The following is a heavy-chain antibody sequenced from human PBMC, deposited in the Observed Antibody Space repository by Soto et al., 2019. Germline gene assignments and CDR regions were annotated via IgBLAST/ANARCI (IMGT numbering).Heavy chain of an antibody. CDR2: ISGSGGST. V-gene: IGHV3-23*01. Sequence: EVQLLESGGGLVQPGGSLRLSCAASGFTFSSYAMSWVRQAPGKGLEWVSAISGSGGSTYYADSMKGRFTISRDNSKNTLYLQMNSLRAEDTAVYYCAKDLVLYGSGSNFDYWGQGTLVTVSS. J-gene: IGHJ4*02. CDR1: GFTFSSYA. CDR3: AKDLVLYGSGSNFDY. D-gene: IGHD3-10*01.